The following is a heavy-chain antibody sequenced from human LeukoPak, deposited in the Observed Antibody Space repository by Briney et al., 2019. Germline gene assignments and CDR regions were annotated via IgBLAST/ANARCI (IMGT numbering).Heavy chain of an antibody. J-gene: IGHJ1*01. CDR2: IWSNGGTT. V-gene: IGHV3-64*01. CDR1: GFSFRSHA. D-gene: IGHD6-19*01. Sequence: GGSLRLSCVASGFSFRSHAMYWVRQAPGKGLEYVSRIWSNGGTTYYANSVKGRFTMSRDNSKNTLYLQMGSLKTEDMAVYYCAKGTQWPQHWGQGTLVTVSS. CDR3: AKGTQWPQH.